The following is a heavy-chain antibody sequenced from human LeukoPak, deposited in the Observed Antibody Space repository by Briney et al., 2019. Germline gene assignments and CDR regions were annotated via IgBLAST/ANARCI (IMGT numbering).Heavy chain of an antibody. CDR3: ARETDIAVAANYFDY. Sequence: ASVKVSCKASGYTFTRYYIHWVRQAPGQGLEWMGIINPSGGGTTYAQKFQGRFTMTIDTSTSTVYMVLSSLRSADTALYYCARETDIAVAANYFDYWGQGTLATVSS. CDR2: INPSGGGT. J-gene: IGHJ4*02. D-gene: IGHD6-19*01. CDR1: GYTFTRYY. V-gene: IGHV1-46*01.